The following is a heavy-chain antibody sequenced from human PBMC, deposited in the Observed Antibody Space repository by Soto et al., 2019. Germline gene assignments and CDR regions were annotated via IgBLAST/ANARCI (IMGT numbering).Heavy chain of an antibody. Sequence: SETLSLTCTVSGGSISSSSYYWGWIRQPPGKGLEWIGSIYYSGSTYYNPSLKSRVTISVDTSKNQFSLKLSSVTAADTAVYYCARHAGMATIVDYWGQGTLVTVSS. J-gene: IGHJ4*02. CDR3: ARHAGMATIVDY. CDR2: IYYSGST. V-gene: IGHV4-39*01. CDR1: GGSISSSSYY. D-gene: IGHD5-12*01.